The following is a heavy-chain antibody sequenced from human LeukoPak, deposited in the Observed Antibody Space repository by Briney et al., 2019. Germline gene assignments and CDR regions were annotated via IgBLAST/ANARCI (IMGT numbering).Heavy chain of an antibody. D-gene: IGHD6-13*01. J-gene: IGHJ4*02. Sequence: ASVKVSCKASGYTFTGYYMHWVRQAPGQGLEWMGWINPSNGDTNYAQKFQGRITMTRDTSISTAYMDLSSLRSDDTALYYCAILWGLAAVDYWGQGTLVTVSS. CDR2: INPSNGDT. CDR3: AILWGLAAVDY. CDR1: GYTFTGYY. V-gene: IGHV1-2*02.